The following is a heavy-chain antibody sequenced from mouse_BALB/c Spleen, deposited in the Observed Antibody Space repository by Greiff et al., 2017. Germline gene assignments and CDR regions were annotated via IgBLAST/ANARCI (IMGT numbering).Heavy chain of an antibody. V-gene: IGHV3-6*02. D-gene: IGHD2-14*01. CDR3: ARDRYDEGPWFAD. J-gene: IGHJ3*01. CDR2: ISYDGSN. Sequence: DVKLQESGPGLVKPSQSLSLTCSVTGYSITSGYYWNWIRQFPGNKLEWMGYISYDGSNNYNPSLKNRISITRDTSKNQFFLKLNSVTTEDTATYYCARDRYDEGPWFADWGQGTLVTVSA. CDR1: GYSITSGYY.